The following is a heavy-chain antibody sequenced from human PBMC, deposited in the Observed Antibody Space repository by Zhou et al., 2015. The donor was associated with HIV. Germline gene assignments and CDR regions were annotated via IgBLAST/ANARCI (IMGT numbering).Heavy chain of an antibody. D-gene: IGHD1-26*01. V-gene: IGHV1-18*04. CDR1: GYTFTSYY. CDR3: ARDLDEVGATTVRDY. Sequence: QVQLVQSGAEVKKPGASVKVSCKASGYTFTSYYMHWVRQAPGQGLEWMGWISAYNGNTNYAQKLQGRVTMTTDTSTSTAYMELRSLRSDDTAVYYCARDLDEVGATTVRDYWGQGTLVTVSS. J-gene: IGHJ4*02. CDR2: ISAYNGNT.